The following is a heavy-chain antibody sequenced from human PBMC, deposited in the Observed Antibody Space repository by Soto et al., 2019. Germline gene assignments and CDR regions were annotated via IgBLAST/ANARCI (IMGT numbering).Heavy chain of an antibody. J-gene: IGHJ6*02. Sequence: GESLKISCNGSGYNFPNHWIAWVRQMPGKGLECMGLIYPGDSDTRYSPSFEGQVTISADKSISTAFLQWSSLKASDTAMYYCARPFGSGYAMDVWGQGTTVTVSS. D-gene: IGHD6-19*01. V-gene: IGHV5-51*01. CDR3: ARPFGSGYAMDV. CDR1: GYNFPNHW. CDR2: IYPGDSDT.